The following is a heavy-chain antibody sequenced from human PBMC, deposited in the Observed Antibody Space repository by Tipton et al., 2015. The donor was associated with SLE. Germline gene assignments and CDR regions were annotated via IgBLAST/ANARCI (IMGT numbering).Heavy chain of an antibody. CDR3: AREDIVVVNGMDV. Sequence: GSLRLSRAASGFTFSSYSMNWVRQAPGKGLEWVSSISSSSSYIYYADSVKGRFTISRDNAKNSLYLQMNSLRAEDTAVYYCAREDIVVVNGMDVWGQGTTVTVSS. CDR1: GFTFSSYS. D-gene: IGHD2-15*01. V-gene: IGHV3-21*01. J-gene: IGHJ6*02. CDR2: ISSSSSYI.